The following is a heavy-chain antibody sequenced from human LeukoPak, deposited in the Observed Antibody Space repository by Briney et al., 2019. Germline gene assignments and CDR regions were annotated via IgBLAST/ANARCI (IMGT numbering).Heavy chain of an antibody. D-gene: IGHD6-6*01. CDR1: GGTFSSCA. CDR3: ARDLDEAYSSSSGDY. Sequence: GASVKVSCKASGGTFSSCAISWVRQAPGQGLEWMGGIIPIFGTADYAQKLQGRVTMTTDTSTSTAYMELSSLRSEDTAVYYCARDLDEAYSSSSGDYWGQGTLVTVSS. V-gene: IGHV1-69*05. J-gene: IGHJ4*02. CDR2: IIPIFGTA.